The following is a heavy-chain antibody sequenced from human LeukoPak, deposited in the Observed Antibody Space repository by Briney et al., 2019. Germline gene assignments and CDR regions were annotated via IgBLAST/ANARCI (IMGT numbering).Heavy chain of an antibody. CDR3: ARARRVVVPAARAYYYYYMDV. D-gene: IGHD2-2*01. CDR2: MNPNSGNT. V-gene: IGHV1-8*01. Sequence: GASVKVSCKASGYTFTSYDINWVRQATGQGLEWMGWMNPNSGNTGYAQKFQGRVTMTRSTSISTAYMELSSLRSEDTAVYYCARARRVVVPAARAYYYYYMDVWGKGTTVTVSS. CDR1: GYTFTSYD. J-gene: IGHJ6*03.